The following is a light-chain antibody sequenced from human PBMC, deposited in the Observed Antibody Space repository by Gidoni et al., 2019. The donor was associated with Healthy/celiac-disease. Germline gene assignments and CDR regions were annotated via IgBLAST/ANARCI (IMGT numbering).Light chain of an antibody. V-gene: IGKV2-40*01. J-gene: IGKJ5*01. CDR3: MQRKEFPLT. Sequence: IAMTQTPLLLPVHPGEPASISCRSSQSLLDSDDGNTYLDWYLQKPGQSPQRLIYTLSSRASGVPSRFSGSGSGTEFTLKISRVEAEDVGVYYCMQRKEFPLTFGQGTRLEIK. CDR2: TLS. CDR1: QSLLDSDDGNTY.